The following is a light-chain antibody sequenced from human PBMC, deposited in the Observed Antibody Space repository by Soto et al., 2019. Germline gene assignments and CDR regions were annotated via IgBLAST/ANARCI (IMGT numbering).Light chain of an antibody. CDR3: QQRSNWPPVT. J-gene: IGKJ4*01. CDR1: QSVSNY. CDR2: DPS. V-gene: IGKV3-11*01. Sequence: EIVLTQSPATLSLSPGERATLSCRASQSVSNYLAWYQQKPGQAPRLLIYDPSNSASGIPARFSGSGSGTDFTLTISSLDPEDFAVYYCQQRSNWPPVTFGGGTKVEIK.